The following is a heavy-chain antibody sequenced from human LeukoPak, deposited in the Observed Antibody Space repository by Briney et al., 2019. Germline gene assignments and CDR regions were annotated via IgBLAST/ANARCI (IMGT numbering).Heavy chain of an antibody. V-gene: IGHV3-23*01. CDR1: GFTFRNFA. Sequence: GGSLRLSCAASGFTFRNFAMSWVRQAPGKGLEWVSGLSHGGTRTFYAASVKGRFTISRDDSNSTLFLQLDDLRVEDTATYYCAKDIELFMSWGQGTLVIVSS. D-gene: IGHD1-26*01. CDR2: LSHGGTRT. J-gene: IGHJ5*02. CDR3: AKDIELFMS.